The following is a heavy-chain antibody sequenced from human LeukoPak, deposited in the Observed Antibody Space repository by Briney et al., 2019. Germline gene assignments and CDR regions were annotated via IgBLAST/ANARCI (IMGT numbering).Heavy chain of an antibody. CDR2: IKQDGSEK. CDR3: ATNRLLWFGELFTRYFDY. V-gene: IGHV3-7*01. D-gene: IGHD3-10*01. J-gene: IGHJ4*02. Sequence: GGSLRLSCAASGFTFSRYGMQWVRQAPGKGLEWVANIKQDGSEKYYVDSVKGRFTISRDNAKNSLYLQMNSLRAEDTAVYYCATNRLLWFGELFTRYFDYWGQGTLVTVSS. CDR1: GFTFSRYG.